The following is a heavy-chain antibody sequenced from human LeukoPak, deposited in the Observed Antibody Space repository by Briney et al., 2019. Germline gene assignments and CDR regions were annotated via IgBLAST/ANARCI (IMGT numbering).Heavy chain of an antibody. CDR2: IYYSGST. CDR3: ARGRWYQTPYYFDY. J-gene: IGHJ4*02. V-gene: IGHV4-39*01. D-gene: IGHD2-15*01. CDR1: GGSISSSSYY. Sequence: SETLSLTCTVSGGSISSSSYYWGWIRQPPGKGLEWIGSIYYSGSTYYNPSLKSRVTISVDTSKNQFSLKLSSVTAADTAVYYCARGRWYQTPYYFDYWGQGTLVTVSS.